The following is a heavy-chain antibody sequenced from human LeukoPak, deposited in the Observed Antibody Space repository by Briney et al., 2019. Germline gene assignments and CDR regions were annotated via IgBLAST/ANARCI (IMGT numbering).Heavy chain of an antibody. Sequence: GGSLRLSCAASGFTFTSFAMNWARLAPGKGLEWVSGISGSGAGTYYADSVKGRFTISGDNSKNTLDLQMNSLRAGDTAVYYCAKGSTAFGSSWYGKAYYYMDVWGKGTTVTVSS. CDR2: ISGSGAGT. J-gene: IGHJ6*03. V-gene: IGHV3-23*01. D-gene: IGHD2-15*01. CDR3: AKGSTAFGSSWYGKAYYYMDV. CDR1: GFTFTSFA.